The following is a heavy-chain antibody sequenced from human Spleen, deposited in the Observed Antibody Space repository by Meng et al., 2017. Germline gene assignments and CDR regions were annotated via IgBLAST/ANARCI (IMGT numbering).Heavy chain of an antibody. Sequence: YYRSWITQPPGKGLEWIAEINHSGSTNYNPSLKSRVTISVDTSKNQFSLNLSSVTAADTAVYYCARDRRAYYDSSGYTDYWGQGTLVTVSS. J-gene: IGHJ4*02. CDR1: YY. CDR2: INHSGST. D-gene: IGHD3-22*01. CDR3: ARDRRAYYDSSGYTDY. V-gene: IGHV4-34*01.